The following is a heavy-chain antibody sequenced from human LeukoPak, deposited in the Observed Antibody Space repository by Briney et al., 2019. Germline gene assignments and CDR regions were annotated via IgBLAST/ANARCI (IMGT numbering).Heavy chain of an antibody. CDR3: ARVGNAAAGDNPGEDY. CDR1: GYTFASYY. V-gene: IGHV1-46*01. D-gene: IGHD6-13*01. J-gene: IGHJ4*02. CDR2: INPSGGST. Sequence: APVKVFCKASGYTFASYYMHWVRQAPGQGLEWMGIINPSGGSTSYAQKFQGRVTMTRDTSTSTVYMELSSLRSEDTAVYYCARVGNAAAGDNPGEDYWGQGTLVTVSS.